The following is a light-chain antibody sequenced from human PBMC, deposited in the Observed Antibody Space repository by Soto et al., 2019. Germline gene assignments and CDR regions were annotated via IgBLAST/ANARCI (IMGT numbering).Light chain of an antibody. CDR1: QGISSA. CDR3: QQFNSYLRT. J-gene: IGKJ4*01. CDR2: DAS. Sequence: AIQLTQSPSSLSASVGDRVTITCRASQGISSALAWYQQKPGKAPKLLIYDASSLESGVPSRFSGSGSGTDFTLTISSLQPEDFQTYYCQQFNSYLRTFCGGTKVEIK. V-gene: IGKV1-13*02.